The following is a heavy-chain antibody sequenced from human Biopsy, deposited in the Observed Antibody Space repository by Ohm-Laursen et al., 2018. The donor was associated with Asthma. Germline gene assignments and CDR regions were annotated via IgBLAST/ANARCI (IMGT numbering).Heavy chain of an antibody. CDR2: ISSLSRYK. J-gene: IGHJ1*01. Sequence: SLRLSCTASGFDFSDYTMNWVRQAPGKGLEWVSSISSLSRYKYYSDSLKGRFTISRDNAKNSLYLQMNSLRAEDTAVYYCARTFHFWSPYHAEHYQLWGQGTLVTVSS. CDR1: GFDFSDYT. V-gene: IGHV3-21*06. D-gene: IGHD3-3*02. CDR3: ARTFHFWSPYHAEHYQL.